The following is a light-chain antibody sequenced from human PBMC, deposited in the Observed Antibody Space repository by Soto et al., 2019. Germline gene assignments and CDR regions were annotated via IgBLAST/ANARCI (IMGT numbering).Light chain of an antibody. Sequence: EIVLTQYPGTLSLSPGERATLSCRASQSIRSNYLAWYQQKHGQAPRFIIYGAFSRATGIPDRFSGSGSGTDGTLTISRLEKEDCAVYYCQQYGSSPVTFGQGTKVDIK. V-gene: IGKV3-20*01. J-gene: IGKJ1*01. CDR1: QSIRSNY. CDR3: QQYGSSPVT. CDR2: GAF.